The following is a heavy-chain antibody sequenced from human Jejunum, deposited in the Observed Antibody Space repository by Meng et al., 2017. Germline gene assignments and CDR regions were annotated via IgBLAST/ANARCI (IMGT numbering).Heavy chain of an antibody. J-gene: IGHJ5*02. CDR2: ISDGGST. CDR1: GGSIRKNNE. V-gene: IGHV4-4*02. Sequence: LHESRTRLAKPSGPLVPTCAAVGGSIRKNNEWSWVRQPPGKGLEWIGEISDGGSTSYNPSLKNRVTISIDKSKSQFSLKLSSVTAADTAVYFCAKNGYCSGGRCSSGTSFDPWGQGTLVTVSS. CDR3: AKNGYCSGGRCSSGTSFDP. D-gene: IGHD2-15*01.